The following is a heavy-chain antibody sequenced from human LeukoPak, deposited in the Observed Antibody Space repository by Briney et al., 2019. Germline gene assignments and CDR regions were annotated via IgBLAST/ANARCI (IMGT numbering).Heavy chain of an antibody. V-gene: IGHV3-23*01. Sequence: GGSLRLSCAASGFTFSSYARSWVRQAPGKGLEWVSAISGSGGSTYYADSVKGRFTISRDNSKNTLYLQMNSLRAEDTAVYYCAKDRPYYSSSWYFDYWGQGTLVTVSS. CDR1: GFTFSSYA. CDR2: ISGSGGST. J-gene: IGHJ4*02. D-gene: IGHD6-13*01. CDR3: AKDRPYYSSSWYFDY.